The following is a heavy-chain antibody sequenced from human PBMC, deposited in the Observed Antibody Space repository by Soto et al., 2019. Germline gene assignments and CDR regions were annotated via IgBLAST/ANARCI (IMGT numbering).Heavy chain of an antibody. J-gene: IGHJ4*02. CDR1: GFSLSTSGVG. CDR2: IYWDDDK. Sequence: QITLKESGPPLVKPTQTLTLTCTFSGFSLSTSGVGVGWIRQPPGKALEWLALIYWDDDKRYSPSLKSRLTITKDTSKNQVVLTMTNMDPVDTATYYCAHTPSSGYCVDYWGQGTLVTVSS. V-gene: IGHV2-5*02. D-gene: IGHD3-3*01. CDR3: AHTPSSGYCVDY.